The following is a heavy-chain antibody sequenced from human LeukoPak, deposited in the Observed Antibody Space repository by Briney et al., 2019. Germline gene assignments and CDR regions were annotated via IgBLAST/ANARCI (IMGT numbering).Heavy chain of an antibody. V-gene: IGHV7-4-1*02. J-gene: IGHJ4*02. Sequence: ASVKVSCKASGYTFTSYAMNWVRQAPGQGLEWMGWINTNTGNPTYAQGFTGRFVFSLDTSVSTAYLQISSLKAEDTAVDYCARAGSRDSVYGSSGYYDFGYWGQGTLVTVSS. CDR1: GYTFTSYA. CDR2: INTNTGNP. D-gene: IGHD3-22*01. CDR3: ARAGSRDSVYGSSGYYDFGY.